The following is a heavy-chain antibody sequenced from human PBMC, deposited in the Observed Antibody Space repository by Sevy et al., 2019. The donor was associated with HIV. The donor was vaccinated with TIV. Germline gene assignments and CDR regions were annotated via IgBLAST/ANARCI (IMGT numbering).Heavy chain of an antibody. CDR3: ARENLGGYGYNSYTDFDY. V-gene: IGHV1-8*03. Sequence: ASVKVSCKASGYTVTSYDINWVRQATGQGLEWMGWMNPNSGNTGYAQKFQGRVTITRNTSISTAYMELSSLRSEDTAVYYCARENLGGYGYNSYTDFDYWGQGTLVTVSS. CDR1: GYTVTSYD. CDR2: MNPNSGNT. D-gene: IGHD2-21*01. J-gene: IGHJ4*02.